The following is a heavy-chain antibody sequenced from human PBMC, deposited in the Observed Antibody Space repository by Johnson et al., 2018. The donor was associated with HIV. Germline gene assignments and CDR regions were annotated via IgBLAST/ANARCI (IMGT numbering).Heavy chain of an antibody. CDR3: ARGGSDAFDI. J-gene: IGHJ3*02. CDR1: GFTFSDYY. V-gene: IGHV3-11*04. CDR2: ISSSGTIV. Sequence: MQLVESGGGLVQPGGSLRLSCAASGFTFSDYYMSWIRQAPGKGLEWVSYISSSGTIVYYADSVKGRFTISRDNAKNSLSLQINSLRADDTAVYYCARGGSDAFDIWGQGTMVTVSS. D-gene: IGHD3-16*01.